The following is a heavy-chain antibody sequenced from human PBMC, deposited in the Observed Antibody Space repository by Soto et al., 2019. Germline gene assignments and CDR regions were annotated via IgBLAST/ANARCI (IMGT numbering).Heavy chain of an antibody. V-gene: IGHV3-33*01. CDR1: GFTFSSYG. CDR3: ARENTLDLHDYYYYYMDV. J-gene: IGHJ6*03. CDR2: IWYDGSNK. Sequence: GGSLRLSCAASGFTFSSYGMHWVRQAPGKGLEWVAVIWYDGSNKYYADSVKGRFTISRDNSKNTLYLQMNSLRAEDTAVYYCARENTLDLHDYYYYYMDVWGKGTTVTVSS. D-gene: IGHD1-1*01.